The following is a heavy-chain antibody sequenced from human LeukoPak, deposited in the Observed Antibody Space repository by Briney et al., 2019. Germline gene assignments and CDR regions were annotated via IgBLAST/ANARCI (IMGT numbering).Heavy chain of an antibody. J-gene: IGHJ5*02. CDR1: GGSISSGGYS. Sequence: PSETLSLTCAVSGGSISSGGYSWSWIRQPPGKGLEWIGYIYHSGSTYYNPSLKSRVTISVDRSKNQFSLKLSSVTAADTAVYYCARGNDYGDYGNWFDPWGQGTLATVSS. V-gene: IGHV4-30-2*01. CDR3: ARGNDYGDYGNWFDP. D-gene: IGHD4-17*01. CDR2: IYHSGST.